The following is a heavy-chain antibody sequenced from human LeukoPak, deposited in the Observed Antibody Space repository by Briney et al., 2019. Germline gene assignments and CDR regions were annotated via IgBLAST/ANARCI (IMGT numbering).Heavy chain of an antibody. J-gene: IGHJ6*02. D-gene: IGHD2-2*01. CDR2: ISSGGHNI. CDR3: ARDRFHCSATSCRPSVGRYGMDV. CDR1: DFTFSRYS. Sequence: PGGSLRLSCAASDFTFSRYSMNWFRQAPGEGLEWVSSISSGGHNIYYADPVKGRFTISRDNAKNSLYLQMNSLRVEDTAVYYCARDRFHCSATSCRPSVGRYGMDVWGQGTTVTVSS. V-gene: IGHV3-21*01.